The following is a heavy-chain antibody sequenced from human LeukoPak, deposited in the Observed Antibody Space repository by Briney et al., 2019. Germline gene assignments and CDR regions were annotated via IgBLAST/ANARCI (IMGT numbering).Heavy chain of an antibody. V-gene: IGHV3-30*03. CDR3: ARGGRIAAAGNFDY. Sequence: GGSLRLSCAASGFTFSSYGMHWVRQAPGKGLEWVAVISYDGSNKYYADSVKGRFTISRDNSKNTLYLQMNSLRAEDTAVYYCARGGRIAAAGNFDYWGQGTLVTVSS. J-gene: IGHJ4*02. D-gene: IGHD6-13*01. CDR1: GFTFSSYG. CDR2: ISYDGSNK.